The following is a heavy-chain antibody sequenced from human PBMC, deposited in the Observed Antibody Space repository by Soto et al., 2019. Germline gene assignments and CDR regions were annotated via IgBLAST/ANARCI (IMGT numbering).Heavy chain of an antibody. Sequence: QVQLQQSGPGLVKASQTLSLTCTISGGSISSADYYWSWIRQHPGKGLEWLGYITYIGSTYYIPYLRSRVTISVDTSKTQSSLKLSSVTAADTAVYYCAREFTGTYPYSYGMDVWGQGTTVTVSS. CDR3: AREFTGTYPYSYGMDV. D-gene: IGHD1-26*01. CDR2: ITYIGST. J-gene: IGHJ6*02. CDR1: GGSISSADYY. V-gene: IGHV4-31*03.